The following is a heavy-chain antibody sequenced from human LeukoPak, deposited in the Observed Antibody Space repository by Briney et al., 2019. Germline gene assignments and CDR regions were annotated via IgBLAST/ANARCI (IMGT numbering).Heavy chain of an antibody. CDR2: VRYDQSAT. Sequence: GGSLRLSCAASGFNFSIYGMHWVRQAPGKGLEWVTFVRYDQSATVYADSVQGRFAISRDNSKDTVYLQMNSLRVEDTALYFCVRDQGECPGSRCYLRFLEYWGQGTLVIVSS. CDR3: VRDQGECPGSRCYLRFLEY. CDR1: GFNFSIYG. J-gene: IGHJ4*02. V-gene: IGHV3-30*02. D-gene: IGHD3-3*01.